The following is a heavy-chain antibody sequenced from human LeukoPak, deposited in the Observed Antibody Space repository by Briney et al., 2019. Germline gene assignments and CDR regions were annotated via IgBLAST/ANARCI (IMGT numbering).Heavy chain of an antibody. CDR1: GFTFNTYP. Sequence: GGSLRLSCTASGFTFNTYPMNWVRQAPGKGLEWVSFISRSSSYIYYADSVKGRFTISRDNAKNSLYLQMNSLRAEDTAVYYCARDNLGARFLNWFDPWGQGTLVTVSS. CDR3: ARDNLGARFLNWFDP. V-gene: IGHV3-21*01. D-gene: IGHD1-26*01. CDR2: ISRSSSYI. J-gene: IGHJ5*02.